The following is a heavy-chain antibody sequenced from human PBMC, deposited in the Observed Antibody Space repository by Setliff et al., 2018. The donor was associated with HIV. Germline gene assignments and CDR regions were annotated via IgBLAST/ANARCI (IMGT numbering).Heavy chain of an antibody. CDR2: INPNSGGT. D-gene: IGHD6-13*01. CDR3: ARDRISSTWYPGNWFDP. V-gene: IGHV1-2*02. CDR1: GYTFTGYY. J-gene: IGHJ5*02. Sequence: GASVKVSCKASGYTFTGYYIHWVRQAHGQGPEWMGWINPNSGGTNYAQRFQDRFNMTRDTSISTAYMELSRLKSDDTAVYYCARDRISSTWYPGNWFDPWGQGTLVTVSS.